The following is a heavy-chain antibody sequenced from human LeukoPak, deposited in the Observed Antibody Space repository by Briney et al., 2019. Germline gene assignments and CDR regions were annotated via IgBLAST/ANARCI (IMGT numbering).Heavy chain of an antibody. CDR3: ARHRTASDY. D-gene: IGHD3-16*02. CDR2: ISSSSSYI. J-gene: IGHJ4*02. CDR1: GFTFTNYD. Sequence: GGSLRLSCVASGFTFTNYDMNWVRQAPGKGLEWVSSISSSSSYIYYADSVEGRFTFSRDNAKNSLYLQMNSLRAEDTAVYYCARHRTASDYWGQGTLVTVSS. V-gene: IGHV3-21*01.